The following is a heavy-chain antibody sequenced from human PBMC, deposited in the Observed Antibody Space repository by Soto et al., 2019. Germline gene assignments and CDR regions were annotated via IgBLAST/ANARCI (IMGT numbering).Heavy chain of an antibody. V-gene: IGHV3-23*01. J-gene: IGHJ4*02. CDR2: ITSSGVST. CDR1: ASSFSSLA. Sequence: GSLSPACAASASSFSSLAMTCVSQVPGKGLEWVSSITSSGVSTYYADSVKGRFTISRDNSKNTLYLQMNSLRAEDTAIYYCAKRGMATAKDFDYWGQGTLVTVSS. CDR3: AKRGMATAKDFDY. D-gene: IGHD5-18*01.